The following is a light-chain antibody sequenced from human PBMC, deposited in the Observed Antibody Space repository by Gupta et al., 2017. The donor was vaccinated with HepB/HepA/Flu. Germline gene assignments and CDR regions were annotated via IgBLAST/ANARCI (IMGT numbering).Light chain of an antibody. CDR1: QSVSLS. J-gene: IGKJ5*01. CDR2: DAF. V-gene: IGKV3-11*01. CDR3: QQRSNWPLVT. Sequence: EIVLTQFPATLSFSPGERVTLSCRASQSVSLSLAWYQQKPGQAPRLLVYDAFTRAAGVPARFSGSGSGTDFTLTISRLEPEDFAVYYCQQRSNWPLVTFGQGTRLDIK.